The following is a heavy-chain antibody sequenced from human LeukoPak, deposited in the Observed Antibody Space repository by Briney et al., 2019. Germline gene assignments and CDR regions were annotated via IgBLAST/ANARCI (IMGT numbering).Heavy chain of an antibody. J-gene: IGHJ4*02. CDR2: INPSGGST. Sequence: ASVKVSCKASGYTFTSYYMHRVRQAPGQGLEWMGIINPSGGSTSYAQKFQGRVTMTRDMSTSTVYMELSSLRSEDTAVYYCARVGSGYVDCWGQGTLVTVSS. CDR1: GYTFTSYY. CDR3: ARVGSGYVDC. D-gene: IGHD2-15*01. V-gene: IGHV1-46*01.